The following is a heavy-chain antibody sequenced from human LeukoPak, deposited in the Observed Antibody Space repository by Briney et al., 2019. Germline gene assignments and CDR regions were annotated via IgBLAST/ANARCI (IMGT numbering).Heavy chain of an antibody. CDR2: IYHSGST. D-gene: IGHD5-18*01. Sequence: PSETLSLTCAVSGGSISSGGYSWSWIRQPPGKGLEWIGYIYHSGSTYYNPSLKSRVTISVDRSKNQFSLKLSSVTAADTAVYYCARGFQIGYSYGLGFDPWGQGTLVTVSS. CDR1: GGSISSGGYS. V-gene: IGHV4-30-2*01. J-gene: IGHJ5*02. CDR3: ARGFQIGYSYGLGFDP.